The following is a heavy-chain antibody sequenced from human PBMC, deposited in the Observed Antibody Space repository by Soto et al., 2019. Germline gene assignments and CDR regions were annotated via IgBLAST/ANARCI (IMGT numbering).Heavy chain of an antibody. CDR3: ARAPYCGGDCYSRWFDP. D-gene: IGHD2-21*02. CDR1: GGTFSSYA. Sequence: SVKVSCKASGGTFSSYAISWVRQAPGQGLEWMGGIIPIFGTANYAQKFQGRVTITADESTSTAYMELSSLRSEDTAVYYCARAPYCGGDCYSRWFDPWGQGTLVTVSS. CDR2: IIPIFGTA. V-gene: IGHV1-69*13. J-gene: IGHJ5*02.